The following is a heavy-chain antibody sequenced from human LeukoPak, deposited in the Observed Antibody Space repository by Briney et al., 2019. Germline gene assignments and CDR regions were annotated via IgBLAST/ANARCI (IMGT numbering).Heavy chain of an antibody. CDR2: LSCGGRNK. CDR3: AKASTGRYFHFDY. Sequence: QSGGSLRLSCAASGFTFSSYGMHWVRQAPGKGLEWVALLSCGGRNKDYADSVKGRFTISRDNSKNTEYLQVNSLRTEDTAVYYCAKASTGRYFHFDYWGQGTLVTVPS. CDR1: GFTFSSYG. J-gene: IGHJ4*02. D-gene: IGHD1-26*01. V-gene: IGHV3-30*18.